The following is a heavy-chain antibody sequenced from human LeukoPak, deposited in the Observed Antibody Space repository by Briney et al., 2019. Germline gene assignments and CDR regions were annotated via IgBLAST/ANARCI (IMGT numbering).Heavy chain of an antibody. CDR2: ISSDGSNK. J-gene: IGHJ5*02. CDR3: AKPSVLVAATSWFDP. Sequence: PGGSLRLSCAASGFTFSTYGMHWVRQAPGKGLEWVAVISSDGSNKYYADSVKGRFTISRDNSKNALYLQMNSLRVEDTAVYHCAKPSVLVAATSWFDPWGQGTLVTVSS. V-gene: IGHV3-30*18. CDR1: GFTFSTYG. D-gene: IGHD2-15*01.